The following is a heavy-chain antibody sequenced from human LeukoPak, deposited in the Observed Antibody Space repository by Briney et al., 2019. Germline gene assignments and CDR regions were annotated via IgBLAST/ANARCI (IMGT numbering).Heavy chain of an antibody. CDR3: VRQIAVPGKAGFDY. Sequence: SETLSLTCTASGGSISSYYWTWIRQPPGKGLEWIWRIYTTGSNNYNPSLNSRVTMSVDTTKNQFSLKISSVTAADTAVYYCVRQIAVPGKAGFDYWGQGTLVTVSS. CDR1: GGSISSYY. CDR2: IYTTGSN. D-gene: IGHD6-19*01. J-gene: IGHJ4*02. V-gene: IGHV4-4*07.